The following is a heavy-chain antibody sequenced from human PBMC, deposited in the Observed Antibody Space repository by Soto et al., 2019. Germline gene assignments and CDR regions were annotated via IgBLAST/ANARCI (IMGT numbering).Heavy chain of an antibody. V-gene: IGHV3-23*01. J-gene: IGHJ5*02. Sequence: EVQLLESGXXXVRPXXXLRLSCVVSXXXXXNYPXXXVRQAPGRGLEWVSVISASGYNTYYADAVEGRFTISRDNLENTLYLQMNSLGADDTALYYCAKFGGRGWNDRSSNWFDPWGQGTLVTVSS. CDR1: XXXXXNYP. D-gene: IGHD1-1*01. CDR3: AKFGGRGWNDRSSNWFDP. CDR2: ISASGYNT.